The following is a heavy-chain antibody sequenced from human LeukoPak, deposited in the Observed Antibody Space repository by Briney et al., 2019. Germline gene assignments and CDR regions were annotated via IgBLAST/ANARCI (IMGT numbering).Heavy chain of an antibody. CDR3: ARDITLTRGGRSDY. CDR1: GFTFSSYW. V-gene: IGHV3-74*01. D-gene: IGHD3-10*01. J-gene: IGHJ4*02. Sequence: TGGPLRLSCAASGFTFSSYWRYWVRQAPGKGLLCVSRINSDGKTTNYADSVKGRFTITRDNAKNTLYLQMNSLRAEDTDVYYCARDITLTRGGRSDYWGQGTLVTVSA. CDR2: INSDGKTT.